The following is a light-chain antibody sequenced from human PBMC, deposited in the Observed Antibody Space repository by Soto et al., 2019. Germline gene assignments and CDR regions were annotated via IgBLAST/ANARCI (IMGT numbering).Light chain of an antibody. CDR1: QSISSW. V-gene: IGKV1-5*01. CDR2: DAS. J-gene: IGKJ1*01. Sequence: DIQMTQPPSTLSASVGDRVTITCRASQSISSWLAWYQQKPGKAPKLLIYDASSLESGVPSRFSGSGSGTEFTLTISSLQPDDSATYYCQQYNDNWTFGQGTKV. CDR3: QQYNDNWT.